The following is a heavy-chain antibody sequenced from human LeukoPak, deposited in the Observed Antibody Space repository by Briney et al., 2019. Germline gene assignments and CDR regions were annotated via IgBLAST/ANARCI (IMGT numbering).Heavy chain of an antibody. CDR1: GYTFTGYY. J-gene: IGHJ4*02. D-gene: IGHD3-3*01. CDR3: ARGWDFWSGYYILDFDY. CDR2: INPNSGGT. V-gene: IGHV1-2*02. Sequence: ASVTVSCKASGYTFTGYYMHWVRQAPGQGLEWMGWINPNSGGTNYAQKFQGRVTMTRDTSISTAYMELSRLRSDDTAVYYCARGWDFWSGYYILDFDYWGQGTLVTVSS.